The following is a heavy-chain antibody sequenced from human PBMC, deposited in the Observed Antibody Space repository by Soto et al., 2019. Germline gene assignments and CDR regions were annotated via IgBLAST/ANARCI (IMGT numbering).Heavy chain of an antibody. CDR1: GGSINNYY. V-gene: IGHV4-59*01. CDR2: IHYSGTT. CDR3: AGDTYGMDF. Sequence: SETLSLTCTVSGGSINNYYCNWVRQPPGKGLEWIGSIHYSGTTHYNPSLESRVTISADRAKNQFSLKLNSVTAADTAVYYCAGDTYGMDFWGHGTTVTVSS. J-gene: IGHJ6*02.